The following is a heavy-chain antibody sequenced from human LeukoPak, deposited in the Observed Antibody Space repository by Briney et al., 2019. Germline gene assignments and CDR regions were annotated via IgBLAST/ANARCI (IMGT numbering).Heavy chain of an antibody. J-gene: IGHJ6*03. CDR1: GGSISSYY. D-gene: IGHD1-7*01. CDR2: INHSGST. Sequence: PSETLSLTCTVSGGSISSYYWSWIRQPPGKGLEWIGEINHSGSTNYNPSLKSRVTISVDTSKNQFSLKLSSVTAADTAVYYCAREGTRRPYYYYYMDVWGKGTTVTVSS. V-gene: IGHV4-34*01. CDR3: AREGTRRPYYYYYMDV.